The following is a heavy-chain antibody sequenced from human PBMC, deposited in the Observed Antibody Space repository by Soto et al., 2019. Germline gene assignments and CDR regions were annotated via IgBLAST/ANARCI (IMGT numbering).Heavy chain of an antibody. CDR3: ARGQGYCSGGICYYYYYGMDV. Sequence: ASVKVSCKASGGNFSSDAFSWVRQAPGQGLEWMGGIIPTSGTANYAQKFQGRATITADESTSTAYMELSSLTSEDTAVYFCARGQGYCSGGICYYYYYGMDVWGQGTTVTVSS. CDR2: IIPTSGTA. J-gene: IGHJ6*02. D-gene: IGHD2-15*01. CDR1: GGNFSSDA. V-gene: IGHV1-69*13.